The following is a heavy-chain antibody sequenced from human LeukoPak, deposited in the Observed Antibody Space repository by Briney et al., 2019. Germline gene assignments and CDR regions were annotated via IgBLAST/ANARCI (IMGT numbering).Heavy chain of an antibody. CDR2: MNPNSGNT. Sequence: ASVKVSFKASGYTFTIYDINWVRQATGQGLEWMGWMNPNSGNTGYAEKFQGRVTMTRNISIRTAYMELSTLRSDDTAVYYCARGRGYSYGYADYWGQGTLVTVSS. CDR1: GYTFTIYD. V-gene: IGHV1-8*01. J-gene: IGHJ4*02. D-gene: IGHD5-18*01. CDR3: ARGRGYSYGYADY.